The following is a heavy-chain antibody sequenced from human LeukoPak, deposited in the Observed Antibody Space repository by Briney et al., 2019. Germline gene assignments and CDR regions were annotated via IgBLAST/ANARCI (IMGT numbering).Heavy chain of an antibody. CDR2: INHSGRT. J-gene: IGHJ4*02. CDR1: GGSFSGYY. Sequence: PSETLSLTXAVYGGSFSGYYWSWIRQPPGKGLEWIGEINHSGRTNYNPSLKSPVTIPVDTSKNQFSLKPSSVTAADTAVYYCARSPSRPTVTKFDYWGQGTLVTVSS. D-gene: IGHD4-17*01. V-gene: IGHV4-34*01. CDR3: ARSPSRPTVTKFDY.